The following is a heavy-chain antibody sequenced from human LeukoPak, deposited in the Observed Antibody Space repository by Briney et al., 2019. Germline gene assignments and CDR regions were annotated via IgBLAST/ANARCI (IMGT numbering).Heavy chain of an antibody. D-gene: IGHD2-21*02. Sequence: ASVRLSCKASGYTFTSYGMSWVRQAPGQGLEWMGWISAYNGNTNYAQKLRAKFTITTNTSTSTAYMELRSLRSDDTAVYYCARDRVEAYCGGDSYLDYWGQGAPWSP. J-gene: IGHJ4*02. CDR2: ISAYNGNT. CDR1: GYTFTSYG. V-gene: IGHV1-18*01. CDR3: ARDRVEAYCGGDSYLDY.